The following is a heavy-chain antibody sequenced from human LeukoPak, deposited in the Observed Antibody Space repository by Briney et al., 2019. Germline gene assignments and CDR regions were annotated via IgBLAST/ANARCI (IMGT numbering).Heavy chain of an antibody. D-gene: IGHD1-26*01. V-gene: IGHV1-18*01. CDR1: GYTFTSYG. CDR2: ISAYNGNT. J-gene: IGHJ4*02. Sequence: ASVNVSCKASGYTFTSYGISWVRQAPGQGLESMGWISAYNGNTNYAQKLQGRVTMTTDTSTSTAYMELRSLRSDDTAVYYCARVRSQFYFDYWGQGTLVTVSS. CDR3: ARVRSQFYFDY.